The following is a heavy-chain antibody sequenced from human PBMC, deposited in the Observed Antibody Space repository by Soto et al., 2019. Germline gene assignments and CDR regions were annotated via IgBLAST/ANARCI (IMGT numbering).Heavy chain of an antibody. CDR1: GFTFSSYA. D-gene: IGHD1-26*01. Sequence: PGGSLRLSCAASGFTFSSYAMSWVRQAPGKGLEWVSAISGSGGSTYYADSVKGRFTISRDNSKNTLYLQMNSLRAEDTAVYYCAKDRPSYSGSYYTGIDYYGMDVWGQGTTVTVSS. J-gene: IGHJ6*02. V-gene: IGHV3-23*01. CDR3: AKDRPSYSGSYYTGIDYYGMDV. CDR2: ISGSGGST.